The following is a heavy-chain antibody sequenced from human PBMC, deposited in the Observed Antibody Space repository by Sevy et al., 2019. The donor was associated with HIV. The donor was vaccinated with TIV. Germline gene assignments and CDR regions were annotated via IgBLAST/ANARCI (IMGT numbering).Heavy chain of an antibody. CDR1: GFTFSSHS. Sequence: GGSLRLSCAASGFTFSSHSMNWVRQAPGKGLEWVSSISSSSSYIYYADSVKGRFTISRDNAKNSLYLQMNSLRAEDTAVYYCARLEYVSTSGAFDIWGLGTMVTVSS. V-gene: IGHV3-21*01. CDR3: ARLEYVSTSGAFDI. D-gene: IGHD6-6*01. CDR2: ISSSSSYI. J-gene: IGHJ3*02.